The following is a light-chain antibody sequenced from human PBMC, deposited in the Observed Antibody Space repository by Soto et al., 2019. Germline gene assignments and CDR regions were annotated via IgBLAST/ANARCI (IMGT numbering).Light chain of an antibody. CDR1: RSNIGSNT. V-gene: IGLV1-44*01. Sequence: QLVLTQPPSASGTPGQRVTISCSGSRSNIGSNTVNWYQQLPRTAPQLLIFSNNQRPSGVPDRFSGSKSGTSASLAISGLQSEDEADYYCAAWDDSLNGYVFGTGTKLTVL. CDR2: SNN. CDR3: AAWDDSLNGYV. J-gene: IGLJ1*01.